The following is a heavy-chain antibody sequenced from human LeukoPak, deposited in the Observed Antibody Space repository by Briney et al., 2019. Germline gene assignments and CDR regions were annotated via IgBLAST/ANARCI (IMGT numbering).Heavy chain of an antibody. CDR1: GGSISSYY. D-gene: IGHD3-22*01. Sequence: PSETLSLTCTVSGGSISSYYWSWIRQPPGKGLEWIGYIYYSGSTNYNPSLKSRLTMSVDTSKNEFSLKLRSVTAADTAVYYCVRDRVDSSGYYYYYGLDVWGQGTTVTVSS. CDR2: IYYSGST. CDR3: VRDRVDSSGYYYYYGLDV. V-gene: IGHV4-59*12. J-gene: IGHJ6*02.